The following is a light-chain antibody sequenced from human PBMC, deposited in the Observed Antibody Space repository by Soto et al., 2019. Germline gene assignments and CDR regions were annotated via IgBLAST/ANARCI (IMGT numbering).Light chain of an antibody. V-gene: IGKV3-15*01. CDR1: QSVSSD. Sequence: EIVMTQSPATLSVSPGERATLSCRASQSVSSDLAWYQQQPGQAPRLLIYGASTRATGIPARFTGSGSGTEFTLTIRGLQSEDFAIYFCQQDKGWPITFGQGTRLEI. CDR2: GAS. J-gene: IGKJ5*01. CDR3: QQDKGWPIT.